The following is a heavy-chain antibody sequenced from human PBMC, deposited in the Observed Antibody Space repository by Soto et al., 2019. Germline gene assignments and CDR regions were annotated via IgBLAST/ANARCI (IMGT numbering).Heavy chain of an antibody. Sequence: GGSLRLSCAASGFTFSSYWMSWVRQAPGKGLEWVANIKQDGSEKYYVDSVKGRFTISRDNAKNSLYLQMNSLRAEDTAVYYCARDWEVYDILTFDPWGQGTLVTVSS. D-gene: IGHD3-9*01. V-gene: IGHV3-7*01. J-gene: IGHJ5*02. CDR3: ARDWEVYDILTFDP. CDR1: GFTFSSYW. CDR2: IKQDGSEK.